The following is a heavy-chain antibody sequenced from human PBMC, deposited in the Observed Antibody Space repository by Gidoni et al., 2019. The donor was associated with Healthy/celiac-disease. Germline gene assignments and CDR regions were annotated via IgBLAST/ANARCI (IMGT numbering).Heavy chain of an antibody. CDR2: IRSKAFGGTT. J-gene: IGHJ2*01. CDR1: GFTFGAYA. Sequence: EVQLLESGGGLVQPGRSLSLSCTASGFTFGAYAMSWFRQAPGKGLEWVGFIRSKAFGGTTEYAASVKGRFTISRDDSKSIAYLQMRSLKTEDTAVYYCTSAVFCSGGSCYSAWFFDLWGRGTLVTISS. V-gene: IGHV3-49*03. D-gene: IGHD2-15*01. CDR3: TSAVFCSGGSCYSAWFFDL.